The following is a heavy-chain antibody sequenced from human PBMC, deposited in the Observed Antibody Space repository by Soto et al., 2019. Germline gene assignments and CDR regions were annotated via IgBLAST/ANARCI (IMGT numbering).Heavy chain of an antibody. CDR3: ARGAVMPDS. D-gene: IGHD3-16*01. Sequence: PEVTLRFSCAASGFTFASFGMTWVRQAPGRGLESVSAIIASGGSTFYACSVKGRFTISRDSSKHTLYLQMNSLRAEDTAVYYCARGAVMPDSWGQGTLVTVSS. CDR1: GFTFASFG. J-gene: IGHJ4*02. CDR2: IIASGGST. V-gene: IGHV3-23*01.